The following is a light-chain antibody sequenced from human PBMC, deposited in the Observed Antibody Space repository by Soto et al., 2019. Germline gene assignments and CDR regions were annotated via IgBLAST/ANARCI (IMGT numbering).Light chain of an antibody. CDR2: GAS. J-gene: IGKJ1*01. V-gene: IGKV3-15*01. Sequence: IVMTQSPATLSVSPGERATLSCRASQSVSSTLAWYQQKPGQAPRLLIYGASARATGFPARFSASGSGTEFTLTISSLQSEDFAVYYCQQYNNWPWTFGRGTKVDIK. CDR1: QSVSST. CDR3: QQYNNWPWT.